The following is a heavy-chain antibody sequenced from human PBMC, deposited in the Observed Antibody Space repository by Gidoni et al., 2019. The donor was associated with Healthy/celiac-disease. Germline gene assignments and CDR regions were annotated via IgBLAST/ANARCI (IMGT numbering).Heavy chain of an antibody. CDR3: ARAPTTPFRAAAGIYYYYYYMDG. D-gene: IGHD6-13*01. CDR2: IYHSGST. J-gene: IGHJ6*03. CDR1: GGSLSSSNW. V-gene: IGHV4-4*02. Sequence: QVQLQESGPGLVKPSGTLSLTCAVSGGSLSSSNWWSWVRQPPGKGLEWIGEIYHSGSTNYNPSLKSRVTISVDKSKNQFSLKLSSVTAADTAVYYCARAPTTPFRAAAGIYYYYYYMDGWGKGTTVTVSS.